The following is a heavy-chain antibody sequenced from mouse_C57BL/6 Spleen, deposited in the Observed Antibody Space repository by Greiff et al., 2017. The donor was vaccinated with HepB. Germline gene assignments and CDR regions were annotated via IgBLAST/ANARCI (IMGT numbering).Heavy chain of an antibody. D-gene: IGHD2-13*01. V-gene: IGHV5-6*01. CDR1: GFTFSSYG. CDR2: ISRGGSYT. CDR3: ARYLAYGDVAY. Sequence: EVQLVESGGDLVKPGGSLKLSCAASGFTFSSYGMSWVRQTPDKRLEWVATISRGGSYTYYPDSVKGRFTISRDNAKNTLYLQMSSLKSEDTAMLYCARYLAYGDVAYWGQGTLVTVSA. J-gene: IGHJ3*01.